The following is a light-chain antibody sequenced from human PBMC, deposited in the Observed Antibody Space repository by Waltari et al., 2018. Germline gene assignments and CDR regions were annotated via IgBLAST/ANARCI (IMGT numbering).Light chain of an antibody. Sequence: DIQMTQSPSSLSASVGDSVTITCQASQDIKHYLNGYQQKPGKAPKLLIYDASNLETGVPARCSGSGSGTTFTFTSSSLQPEDIATYYCQQFHSLLTFGGGTKVEIK. J-gene: IGKJ4*01. CDR2: DAS. V-gene: IGKV1-33*01. CDR3: QQFHSLLT. CDR1: QDIKHY.